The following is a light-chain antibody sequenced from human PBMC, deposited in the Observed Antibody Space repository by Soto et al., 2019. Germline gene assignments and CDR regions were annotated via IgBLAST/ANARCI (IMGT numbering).Light chain of an antibody. CDR3: QQANSLPFT. J-gene: IGKJ3*01. V-gene: IGKV1D-12*01. Sequence: DIRMTQSPSSVSASVGDRVTITCRASQAVTSWLAWYQQKPGKAPNLLIYSASKLQSGVPSRFSGSGSGTDCTITISSLQPEDFATYYCQQANSLPFTFGPGTKVDIK. CDR2: SAS. CDR1: QAVTSW.